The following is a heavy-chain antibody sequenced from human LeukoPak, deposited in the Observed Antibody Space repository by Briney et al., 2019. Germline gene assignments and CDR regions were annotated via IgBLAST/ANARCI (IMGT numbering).Heavy chain of an antibody. J-gene: IGHJ4*02. D-gene: IGHD5-24*01. V-gene: IGHV3-21*01. CDR1: GFTFSTYS. Sequence: GGSLRLSCAASGFTFSTYSMNWVRQAPGKGLEWVSSISSSSYIYYADSMKGRFTISRDNAKNSLYLQMNSLRAEDTAVYYCARAGRDGFDYWGQGTLVTVSS. CDR3: ARAGRDGFDY. CDR2: ISSSSYI.